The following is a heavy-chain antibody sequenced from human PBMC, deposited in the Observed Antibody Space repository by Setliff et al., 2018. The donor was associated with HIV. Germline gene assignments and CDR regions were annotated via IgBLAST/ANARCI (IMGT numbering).Heavy chain of an antibody. CDR1: GASIRTTTYY. J-gene: IGHJ5*02. Sequence: LSLTCTVSGASIRTTTYYWGWIRQPPGKGLEWIGSIHYTGNTYNTPSLKSRLTISVDASKNQISLKLTSVTAADTAVYYCARRGRTGNSYVLSWFDPWGQGTLVTVSS. CDR3: ARRGRTGNSYVLSWFDP. V-gene: IGHV4-39*01. CDR2: IHYTGNT. D-gene: IGHD3-10*02.